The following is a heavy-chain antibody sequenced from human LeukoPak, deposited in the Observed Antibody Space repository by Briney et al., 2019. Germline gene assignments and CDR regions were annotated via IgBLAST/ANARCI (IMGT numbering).Heavy chain of an antibody. CDR2: INRDGRRT. J-gene: IGHJ3*02. CDR1: GFTFSNYW. V-gene: IGHV3-74*01. CDR3: ARWETQYSSGLDGFDI. D-gene: IGHD6-19*01. Sequence: GGSLRLSCAAAGFTFSNYWMHGVRQAPGKGLVWVSRINRDGRRTTYADSVKGRFTISRDNAKHTLYLPMNSLRSEDTAVYYCARWETQYSSGLDGFDIWGQGTMVTVSS.